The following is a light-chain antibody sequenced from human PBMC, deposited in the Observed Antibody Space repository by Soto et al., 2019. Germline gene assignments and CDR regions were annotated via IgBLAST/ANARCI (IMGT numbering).Light chain of an antibody. J-gene: IGLJ1*01. V-gene: IGLV1-44*01. CDR2: SNN. Sequence: QSVLTQPPSASGTPGQRVTISCSGSSTNIGSNTVNSSQQLPGTAPKLLINSNNQRPSGGPDRFSGSKSGTSASLAISARQYEDEYYNYCAAWDASCYVFGTGTKLTVL. CDR1: STNIGSNT. CDR3: AAWDASCYV.